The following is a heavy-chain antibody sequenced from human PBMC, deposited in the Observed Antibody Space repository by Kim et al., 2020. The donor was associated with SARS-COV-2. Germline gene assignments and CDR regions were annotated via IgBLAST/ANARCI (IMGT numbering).Heavy chain of an antibody. V-gene: IGHV4-39*01. CDR2: IYYSGST. CDR3: ARPMGVRGVIIAHSYRGSDAIEI. Sequence: SETLSLTCTVSGGSISSSSHYWGWIRQPPGKGLEWIGSIYYSGSTYYNPSLKSRVTISVHTTKNQSSLKLCSVTAADTAVYYCARPMGVRGVIIAHSYRGSDAIEISGQGTMLTVSS. D-gene: IGHD3-10*01. CDR1: GGSISSSSHY. J-gene: IGHJ3*02.